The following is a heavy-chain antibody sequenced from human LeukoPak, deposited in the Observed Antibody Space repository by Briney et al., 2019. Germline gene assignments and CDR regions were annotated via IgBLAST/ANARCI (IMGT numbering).Heavy chain of an antibody. CDR3: ARGGGLAVVDY. Sequence: PSETLSLTCTVSGGSIRGYYWSWLRQPPGRGRECIGYIHHSVSTNDTPSLKGRVTISVHTSKNQFSLTLSSVTAADTAVYYCARGGGLAVVDYWGQGTRVTVSS. J-gene: IGHJ4*02. CDR1: GGSIRGYY. D-gene: IGHD6-19*01. CDR2: IHHSVST. V-gene: IGHV4-59*01.